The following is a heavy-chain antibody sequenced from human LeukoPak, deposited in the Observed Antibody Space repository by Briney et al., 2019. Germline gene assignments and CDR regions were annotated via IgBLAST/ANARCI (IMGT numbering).Heavy chain of an antibody. J-gene: IGHJ3*01. CDR2: ISSSDTYI. Sequence: GGSLRLSCAASGFTFSRHSMNWVRQTPGKGLEWVSSISSSDTYISYADSGRGRFTISRDNAKNSLYLEMNSLRVEDTAVYYCARVVGLVRGVLSDAFDVWGQGTVVTVSS. V-gene: IGHV3-21*01. CDR3: ARVVGLVRGVLSDAFDV. D-gene: IGHD3-10*01. CDR1: GFTFSRHS.